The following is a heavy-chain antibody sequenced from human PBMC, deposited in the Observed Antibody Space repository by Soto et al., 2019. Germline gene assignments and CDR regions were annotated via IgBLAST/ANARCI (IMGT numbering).Heavy chain of an antibody. CDR2: IIDSGGST. CDR1: GFTFSSCA. CDR3: AKGRSYYYYYGVDV. J-gene: IGHJ6*01. V-gene: IGHV3-23*01. Sequence: GSLRLSCAASGFTFSSCAMGWARQAPGKGLEWVSDIIDSGGSTYYADSVKGRFTISRDNSKSTLYLQMNSLRAEDTALYCCAKGRSYYYYYGVDVWGQGTTVT.